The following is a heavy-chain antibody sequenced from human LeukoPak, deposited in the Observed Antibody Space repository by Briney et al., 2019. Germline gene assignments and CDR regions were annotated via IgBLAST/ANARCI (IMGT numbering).Heavy chain of an antibody. Sequence: PSETLSLTCTVSGGSISGYYWSWIRQPAGKGLEWIGRIYTSGSTNYNPSLKSRVTMSVDTSKNQFSLKLSSVTAADTAVYYCARSRSWSESYFDYWGQGTLVTVSS. CDR1: GGSISGYY. D-gene: IGHD6-13*01. CDR3: ARSRSWSESYFDY. V-gene: IGHV4-4*07. J-gene: IGHJ4*02. CDR2: IYTSGST.